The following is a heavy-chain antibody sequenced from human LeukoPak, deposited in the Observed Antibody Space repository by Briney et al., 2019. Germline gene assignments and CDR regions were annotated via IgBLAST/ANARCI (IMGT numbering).Heavy chain of an antibody. J-gene: IGHJ4*02. CDR1: GFTFSTYT. Sequence: GGSLRLSCAASGFTFSTYTMNWVRQAPGKGLEWVAVISYDERNEFYADSVKGRFTVYRDNSKNTVYLQMNSLRAEDTAVYFCARESSTGATGDYWGQGTLVTVSS. CDR2: ISYDERNE. D-gene: IGHD1-1*01. CDR3: ARESSTGATGDY. V-gene: IGHV3-30*04.